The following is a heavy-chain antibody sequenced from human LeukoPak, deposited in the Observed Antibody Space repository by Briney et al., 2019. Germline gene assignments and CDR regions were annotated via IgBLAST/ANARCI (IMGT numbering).Heavy chain of an antibody. CDR1: GYTFTSYG. Sequence: ASVKVSCKASGYTFTSYGISWVRQAPGQGLEWMGWIYPKNGGTNFAQKFQGRVTMTRDTSITTTYMELNRLRSDDTAVYYCARDGHSGGAFDIWGQGTMVTVSS. D-gene: IGHD2-15*01. CDR2: IYPKNGGT. CDR3: ARDGHSGGAFDI. J-gene: IGHJ3*02. V-gene: IGHV1-2*02.